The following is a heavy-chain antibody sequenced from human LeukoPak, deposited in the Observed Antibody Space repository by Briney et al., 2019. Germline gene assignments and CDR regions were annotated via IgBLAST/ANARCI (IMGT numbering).Heavy chain of an antibody. D-gene: IGHD4-17*01. CDR2: IYHSGST. Sequence: SETLSLTCAVSGGSISSGGYSWSWIRQPPGKGLEWIGYIYHSGSTYYNPSLKSRVTISVDRSKNQFSLKLSSVTAADTAVYYYARDYGDYGNWFDPWGQGTLVTVSS. J-gene: IGHJ5*02. CDR3: ARDYGDYGNWFDP. V-gene: IGHV4-30-2*01. CDR1: GGSISSGGYS.